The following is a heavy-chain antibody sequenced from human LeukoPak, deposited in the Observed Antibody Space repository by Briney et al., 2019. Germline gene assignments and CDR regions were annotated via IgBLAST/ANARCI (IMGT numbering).Heavy chain of an antibody. CDR3: ARRITYGRTFDY. CDR2: IYYSGST. J-gene: IGHJ4*02. D-gene: IGHD2-15*01. Sequence: SETLSLTCTVSGGSISSSSYYWGWIRQPPGKGLEWIGSIYYSGSTYYNPSLKSRVTISLDTSNNQFSLRLNSVTAADTAVYYCARRITYGRTFDYWGQGILVTVSS. V-gene: IGHV4-39*07. CDR1: GGSISSSSYY.